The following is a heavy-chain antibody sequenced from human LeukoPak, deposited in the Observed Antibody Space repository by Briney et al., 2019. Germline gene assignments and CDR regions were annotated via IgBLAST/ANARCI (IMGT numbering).Heavy chain of an antibody. Sequence: PGGSLRLSCAASGFTFGNYGMSWVRQPPGKGLEWVSGINLNGGSTGYAESVEGRFTISRDNAKNPQYLQMNSLRAEDTAVYYCARVGRWVNPEYYYYYMDVWGKGTTVTVSS. CDR3: ARVGRWVNPEYYYYYMDV. J-gene: IGHJ6*03. V-gene: IGHV3-20*04. D-gene: IGHD1-14*01. CDR1: GFTFGNYG. CDR2: INLNGGST.